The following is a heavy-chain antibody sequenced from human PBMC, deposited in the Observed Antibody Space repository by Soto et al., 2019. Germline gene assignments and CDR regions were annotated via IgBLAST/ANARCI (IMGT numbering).Heavy chain of an antibody. CDR1: GFNCGGLG. CDR3: ARGPGAYYYDSSGYYGGIDY. J-gene: IGHJ4*02. D-gene: IGHD3-22*01. Sequence: GRPKRLCCGVVGFNCGGLGMRRVLQDPGKGLEWVAVIWYDGSNKYYADSVKGRFTISRDNSKNTLYLQMNSLGAEDTAVYYCARGPGAYYYDSSGYYGGIDYWGQGTLVTVSS. V-gene: IGHV3-33*08. CDR2: IWYDGSNK.